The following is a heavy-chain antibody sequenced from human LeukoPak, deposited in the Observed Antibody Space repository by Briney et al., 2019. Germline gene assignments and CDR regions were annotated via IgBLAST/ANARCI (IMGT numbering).Heavy chain of an antibody. J-gene: IGHJ6*03. D-gene: IGHD5-18*01. V-gene: IGHV4-4*09. Sequence: SETLSLTCTVSGGSISSYYWSWIRQPPGKGLEWIGYIYTSESTNYNPSLKSRVTISVDTSKNQFSLKLSSVTAADTAVYYCARQNLDTAMENYYYYYMDVWGKGTTVTVSS. CDR2: IYTSEST. CDR3: ARQNLDTAMENYYYYYMDV. CDR1: GGSISSYY.